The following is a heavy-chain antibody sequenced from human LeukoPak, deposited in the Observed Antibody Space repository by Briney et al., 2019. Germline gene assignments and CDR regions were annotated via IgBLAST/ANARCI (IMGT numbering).Heavy chain of an antibody. CDR2: ISYDGSDK. J-gene: IGHJ3*02. CDR3: AKDLGLAYYESYFDI. V-gene: IGHV3-30*18. D-gene: IGHD3-22*01. CDR1: GFTFINYA. Sequence: GGSLRLSCAASGFTFINYAMHWVSQAPGKGLEWVAVISYDGSDKYYVDSVKGRFTISRDNSKNTLYLQMNSLRAEDTAVYFCAKDLGLAYYESYFDIWGQGTMVTVSS.